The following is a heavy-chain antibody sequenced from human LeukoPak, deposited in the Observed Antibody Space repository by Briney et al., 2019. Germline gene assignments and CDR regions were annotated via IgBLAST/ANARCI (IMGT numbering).Heavy chain of an antibody. CDR1: GFTIDQYP. V-gene: IGHV3-43*01. D-gene: IGHD6-13*01. Sequence: GGSLRLSCAASGFTIDQYPMHWFRQVQGKGLEWVSVISWDGVSTYYAHSVKGRCTISRDSSKNSLYLQMNSLRTEDTALYYCAKGRDIYSTQSATDYWGQGTLVTVSS. CDR3: AKGRDIYSTQSATDY. CDR2: ISWDGVST. J-gene: IGHJ4*02.